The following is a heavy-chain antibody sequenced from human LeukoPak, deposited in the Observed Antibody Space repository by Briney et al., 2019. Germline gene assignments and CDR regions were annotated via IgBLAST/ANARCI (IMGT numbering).Heavy chain of an antibody. CDR3: ARVLYGDYLGDFDY. D-gene: IGHD4-17*01. J-gene: IGHJ4*02. V-gene: IGHV4-34*01. Sequence: SETLSLTCAVYGGSFSGYYWSWIRQPPGKGLEWIGEINHSGSTNYNLSLKSRVTISVDTSKNQFSLKLSSVTAADTAVYYCARVLYGDYLGDFDYWGQGTLVTVSS. CDR2: INHSGST. CDR1: GGSFSGYY.